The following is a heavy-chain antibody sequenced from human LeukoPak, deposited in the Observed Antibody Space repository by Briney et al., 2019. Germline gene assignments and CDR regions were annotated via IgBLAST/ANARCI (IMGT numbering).Heavy chain of an antibody. Sequence: GGSLRLSCAASGFTFSNAWMSWVRQAPGKGLEWVGRIKSKTDGGTRDYAAPVKGRFTISRDDSKNTLYLQMNSLRAEDTAVYYCAKGAGIGSYFDHWGQGTLVTVSS. D-gene: IGHD3-10*01. CDR1: GFTFSNAW. CDR3: AKGAGIGSYFDH. CDR2: IKSKTDGGTR. J-gene: IGHJ4*02. V-gene: IGHV3-15*01.